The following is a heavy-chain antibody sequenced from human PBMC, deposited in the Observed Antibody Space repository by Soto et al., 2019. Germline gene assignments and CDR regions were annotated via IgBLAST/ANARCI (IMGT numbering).Heavy chain of an antibody. D-gene: IGHD6-13*01. V-gene: IGHV1-3*01. CDR2: INAGNGNT. CDR3: PRTTAARPSRCCFGP. CDR1: GYTFTTYA. J-gene: IGHJ5*02. Sequence: QVQLVQSGAEVKKPGASVKVSCKASGYTFTTYAMHWVRQAPGQRLEWMGWINAGNGNTKYSQKFQGRVTITRDTSASPAHMELSSLRSGDPGVYYFPRTTAARPSRCCFGPLGQGNLGTVSS.